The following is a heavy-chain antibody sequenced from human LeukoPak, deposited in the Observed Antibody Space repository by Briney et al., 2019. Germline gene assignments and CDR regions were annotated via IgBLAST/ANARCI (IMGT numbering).Heavy chain of an antibody. CDR3: AHRPGRGIPAAH. CDR2: IYWDDDK. J-gene: IGHJ4*02. CDR1: TDSMSSYY. D-gene: IGHD2-21*01. V-gene: IGHV2-5*08. Sequence: TLSLTCTVSTDSMSSYYWSWIRQPPGKALEWLALIYWDDDKRYSPSLKSRLTITKDTSKNQVVLTMTNMDPVDTATYYCAHRPGRGIPAAHWGQGTLVTVSS.